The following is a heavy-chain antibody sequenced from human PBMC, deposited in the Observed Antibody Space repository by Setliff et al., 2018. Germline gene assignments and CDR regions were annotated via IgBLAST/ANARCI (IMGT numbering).Heavy chain of an antibody. CDR1: GFTFSRYA. CDR2: ISASSANI. D-gene: IGHD3-16*01. Sequence: PGGSLRLSCAASGFTFSRYAMNWVRQTPGKGLEWVSYISASSANIQYADSVRGRFTVSRDNARNSLYLQMNSLRAEDTAVYYCARVASIMILRVKYFQHWGQGTLVTVSS. CDR3: ARVASIMILRVKYFQH. J-gene: IGHJ1*01. V-gene: IGHV3-48*01.